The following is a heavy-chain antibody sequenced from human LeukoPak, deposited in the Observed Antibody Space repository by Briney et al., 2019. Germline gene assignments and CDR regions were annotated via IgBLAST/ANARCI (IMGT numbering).Heavy chain of an antibody. V-gene: IGHV3-21*01. Sequence: PGGSLRLSCAASGFTFSSYSMNWVRRAPGKGLEWVSSISSSSSYIYYADSVKGRFTISRDNAKNSLYLQMNSLRAEDTAVYYCSVEDIVVVVAATNWFDPWGQGTLVTVSS. CDR3: SVEDIVVVVAATNWFDP. D-gene: IGHD2-15*01. CDR1: GFTFSSYS. CDR2: ISSSSSYI. J-gene: IGHJ5*02.